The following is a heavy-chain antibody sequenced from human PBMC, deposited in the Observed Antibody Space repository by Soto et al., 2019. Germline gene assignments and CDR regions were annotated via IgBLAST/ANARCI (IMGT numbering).Heavy chain of an antibody. CDR3: ASTHLRFLEWSIEN. CDR1: GYTFTSYG. Sequence: GASVKVSCKASGYTFTSYGISWVRQAPGQGLEWMGWISAYNGNTNYAQKLQGRVTMTTDTSTSTAYMELRSLRSDDTAVYYCASTHLRFLEWSIENWGQGTLVTVSS. J-gene: IGHJ4*02. D-gene: IGHD3-3*01. CDR2: ISAYNGNT. V-gene: IGHV1-18*01.